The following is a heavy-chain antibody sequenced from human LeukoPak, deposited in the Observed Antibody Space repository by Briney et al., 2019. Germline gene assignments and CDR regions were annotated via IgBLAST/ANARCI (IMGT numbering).Heavy chain of an antibody. CDR2: ISNSGSYI. CDR1: GLTFSSYT. V-gene: IGHV3-21*01. Sequence: GGSLRLSCAASGLTFSSYTMSWVRQAPGKGLEWVSLISNSGSYIYYAESMKGRVTISRDNAKNSLFLQMNSLRDEDTALYYCARVGASSSWYGSYYYYYMDVWGMGTTVTVFS. D-gene: IGHD6-13*01. CDR3: ARVGASSSWYGSYYYYYMDV. J-gene: IGHJ6*03.